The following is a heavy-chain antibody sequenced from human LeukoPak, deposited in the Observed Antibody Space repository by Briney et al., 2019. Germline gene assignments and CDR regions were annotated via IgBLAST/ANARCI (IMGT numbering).Heavy chain of an antibody. CDR2: INPSGGST. CDR3: ARESPACFDY. J-gene: IGHJ4*02. CDR1: GYTFTSYY. Sequence: GASVKVFCKASGYTFTSYYMHWVRQAPGQGLEWMGIINPSGGSTSYAQKFQGRVTMTRDMSTSTVYMELSSLRSEDTAVYYCARESPACFDYWGQGTLVTVSS. V-gene: IGHV1-46*01.